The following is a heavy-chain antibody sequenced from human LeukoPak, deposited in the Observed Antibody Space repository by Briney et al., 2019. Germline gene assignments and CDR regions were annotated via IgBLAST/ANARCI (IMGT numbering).Heavy chain of an antibody. V-gene: IGHV2-26*01. Sequence: SGPTLVNPTETLTLTCTVSGFSLSNARMGVSWIRQPPGKALEWLAHIFSNDEKSYSTSLKSRLNISKDTSKSQVVLTMTNMDPVDTATYYCARIQRYFDWLLYPFDYWGQGTLVTVSS. CDR1: GFSLSNARMG. J-gene: IGHJ4*02. D-gene: IGHD3-9*01. CDR2: IFSNDEK. CDR3: ARIQRYFDWLLYPFDY.